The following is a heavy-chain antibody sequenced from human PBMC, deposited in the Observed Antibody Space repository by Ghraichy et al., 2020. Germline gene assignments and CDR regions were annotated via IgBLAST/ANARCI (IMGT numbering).Heavy chain of an antibody. V-gene: IGHV4-4*09. D-gene: IGHD2-15*01. Sequence: SETLSLTCTVSGGSISTYYWSWIRQPPGKGLEWIGYIYTSGSTNSNPSLESRVTISVDTSKNQFSLKLSSVTAADTAVYYCARLRYYCSGGNCYPRYFDYWGQGTLVTVSS. CDR1: GGSISTYY. J-gene: IGHJ4*02. CDR2: IYTSGST. CDR3: ARLRYYCSGGNCYPRYFDY.